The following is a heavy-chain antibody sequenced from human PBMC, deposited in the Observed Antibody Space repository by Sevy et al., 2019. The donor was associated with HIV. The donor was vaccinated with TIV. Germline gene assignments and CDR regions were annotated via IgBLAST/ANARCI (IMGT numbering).Heavy chain of an antibody. Sequence: GGSLRLSCAASGFTFSSYGMHWVRQAPGKGLEWVAVIWYDGSNKYYADSVKGRFTISRDNSKNTLYLQMNSLRAEDTAVYNCARDQEGLRFDYWGQGTLVTVSS. J-gene: IGHJ4*02. V-gene: IGHV3-33*01. CDR1: GFTFSSYG. CDR2: IWYDGSNK. D-gene: IGHD3-3*01. CDR3: ARDQEGLRFDY.